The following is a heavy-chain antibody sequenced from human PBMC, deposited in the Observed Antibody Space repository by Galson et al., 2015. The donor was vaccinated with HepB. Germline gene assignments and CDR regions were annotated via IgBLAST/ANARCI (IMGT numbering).Heavy chain of an antibody. CDR3: ARDLGSGWYRLGLDV. CDR2: INAGNGNK. D-gene: IGHD6-19*01. Sequence: SVKVSCKASGYTFTSYAMHWVRQAPGQRLEWMGWINAGNGNKKYSQKFQGRVTITRDTSASTAYMELSSLRSEDTAVYYCARDLGSGWYRLGLDVWGQGTTVTVSS. J-gene: IGHJ6*02. CDR1: GYTFTSYA. V-gene: IGHV1-3*01.